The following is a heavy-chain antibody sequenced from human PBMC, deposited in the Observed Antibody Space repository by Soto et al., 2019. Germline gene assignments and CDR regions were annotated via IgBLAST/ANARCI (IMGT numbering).Heavy chain of an antibody. CDR1: GGSISSYY. V-gene: IGHV4-59*01. D-gene: IGHD3-9*01. CDR2: IYYSGST. J-gene: IGHJ5*02. Sequence: QVQLQESGPGLVKPSETLSLTCTVSGGSISSYYWSWIRQPPGKGLEWIGYIYYSGSTNYNPSLKSRVTISVDTSKNQFSLKLSSVTAADTAVYYCARGSISDWFDPWGQGTLVTVSS. CDR3: ARGSISDWFDP.